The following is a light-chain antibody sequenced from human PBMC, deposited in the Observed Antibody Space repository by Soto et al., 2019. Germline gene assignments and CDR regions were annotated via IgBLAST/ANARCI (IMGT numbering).Light chain of an antibody. Sequence: DIRMTQSPSSFSASPGDRVTITCRASQTISSWLAWYQQKPGKAPKLLIYKASTLKSGVPSRFSGSGSGTEFTLTISSLQPDDFATYYCQHYNSYSEAFGQGTKVDIK. V-gene: IGKV1-5*03. CDR3: QHYNSYSEA. CDR1: QTISSW. J-gene: IGKJ1*01. CDR2: KAS.